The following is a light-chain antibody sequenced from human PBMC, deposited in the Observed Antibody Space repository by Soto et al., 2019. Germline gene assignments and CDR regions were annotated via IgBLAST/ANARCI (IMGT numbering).Light chain of an antibody. CDR3: QQYQNWPRT. Sequence: EIVMTQSPATLSVSPGERATLSCRASQNINNNLAWIQQKPGQAPRLLIYGTSTRATDIPARFSGSGSGTEFTLTISSLQSEEFAVYYCQQYQNWPRTFGQGNKVEIK. J-gene: IGKJ1*01. CDR1: QNINNN. CDR2: GTS. V-gene: IGKV3-15*01.